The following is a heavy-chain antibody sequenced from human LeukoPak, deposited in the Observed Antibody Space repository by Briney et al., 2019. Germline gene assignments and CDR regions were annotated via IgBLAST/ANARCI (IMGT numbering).Heavy chain of an antibody. CDR1: GGSVSSGSYY. V-gene: IGHV4-61*01. CDR3: ARVKVLRFLEWFPPYYGMDV. J-gene: IGHJ6*02. Sequence: SETLSLTCTVSGGSVSSGSYYWSWIRQPPGKGLEWIGYIYYSGSTNYNPSLKSRVTISVDTSKNQFSLKLSSVTAADTAVYYCARVKVLRFLEWFPPYYGMDVWGQGTTVTVSS. D-gene: IGHD3-3*01. CDR2: IYYSGST.